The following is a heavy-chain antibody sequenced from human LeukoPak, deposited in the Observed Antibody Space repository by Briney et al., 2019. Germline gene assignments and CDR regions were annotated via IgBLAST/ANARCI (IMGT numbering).Heavy chain of an antibody. V-gene: IGHV3-30-3*01. J-gene: IGHJ6*03. D-gene: IGHD3-16*01. CDR3: ARGLISGGYYYYYMDV. CDR1: GFTFSSYA. CDR2: MSYDGSNK. Sequence: GGSLRLSCAASGFTFSSYAMHWVRQAPGKGLEWVAVMSYDGSNKYYADSVKGRFTISRDNSKNTLYLQMNSLRAEDTAVYYCARGLISGGYYYYYMDVWGKGTTVTVSS.